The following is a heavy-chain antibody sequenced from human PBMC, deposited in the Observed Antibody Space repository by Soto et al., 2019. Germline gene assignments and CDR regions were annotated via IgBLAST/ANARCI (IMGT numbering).Heavy chain of an antibody. D-gene: IGHD3-22*01. J-gene: IGHJ4*02. Sequence: RESLKISCKGSGYSFAGYWITWVRQKPGKGLEWMGRIDPSDSQTYYSPSFRGHVTISVTKSITTVFLQWSSLRASDTAMYYCARQVYDSDTGPNFQYYFDSWGQGTPVTVSS. CDR3: ARQVYDSDTGPNFQYYFDS. CDR1: GYSFAGYW. V-gene: IGHV5-10-1*01. CDR2: IDPSDSQT.